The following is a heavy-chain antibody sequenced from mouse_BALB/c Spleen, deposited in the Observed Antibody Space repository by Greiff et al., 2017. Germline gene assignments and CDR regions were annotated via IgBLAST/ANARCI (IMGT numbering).Heavy chain of an antibody. J-gene: IGHJ1*01. CDR2: ISYSGST. Sequence: EVQRVESGPSLVKPSQTLSLTCSVTGDSITSGYWNWIRKFPGNKLEYMGYISYSGSTYYNPSLKSRISITRDTSKNQYYLQLNSVTTEDTATYYCARYYYGSSDWYFDVWGAGTTVTVTS. CDR3: ARYYYGSSDWYFDV. CDR1: GDSITSGY. V-gene: IGHV3-8*02. D-gene: IGHD1-1*01.